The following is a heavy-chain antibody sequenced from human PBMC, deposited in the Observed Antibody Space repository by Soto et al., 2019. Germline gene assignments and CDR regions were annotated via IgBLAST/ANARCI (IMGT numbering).Heavy chain of an antibody. CDR3: AKDLRPGLVVPTKSGFDP. CDR2: TSIGGNT. Sequence: GGSLRVSWEASGFPFNTYAMTWFRQLPGMGLEWVSTTSIGGNTDFAESVRGRFSVSRDNSKNTLYLQMTNLRAEDAAIYFCAKDLRPGLVVPTKSGFDPWGQGTRVTVSS. V-gene: IGHV3-23*01. D-gene: IGHD3-10*01. J-gene: IGHJ5*02. CDR1: GFPFNTYA.